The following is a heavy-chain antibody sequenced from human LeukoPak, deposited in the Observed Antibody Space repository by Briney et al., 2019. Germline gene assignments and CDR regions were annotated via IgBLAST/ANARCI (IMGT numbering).Heavy chain of an antibody. J-gene: IGHJ4*02. CDR2: IKHSRST. CDR1: GGSFIGYY. Sequence: SETLSLTCAVSGGSFIGYYWSWIRQPPGNGLEWIGEIKHSRSTNYNPSFKNRFGILVYTSKNQFSLKVSYVTAAETAVYYCARGRGSGSFGPRPPLYWGQGTLVTVSS. CDR3: ARGRGSGSFGPRPPLY. V-gene: IGHV4-34*01. D-gene: IGHD3-10*01.